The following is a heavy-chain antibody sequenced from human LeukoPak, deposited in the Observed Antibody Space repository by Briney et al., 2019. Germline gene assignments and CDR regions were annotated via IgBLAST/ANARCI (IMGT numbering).Heavy chain of an antibody. J-gene: IGHJ5*02. CDR1: GFTFSSYA. CDR2: ISYDGSNK. Sequence: PGGSLRLSCAASGFTFSSYAMHWVRQAPGKGLEWVAVISYDGSNKYYADSVKGRFTISRDNSKNTLYLQMNSLRAEDTAVYYCARPGRQYSSSPNWFDPWGQGTLVTVSS. V-gene: IGHV3-30-3*01. CDR3: ARPGRQYSSSPNWFDP. D-gene: IGHD6-13*01.